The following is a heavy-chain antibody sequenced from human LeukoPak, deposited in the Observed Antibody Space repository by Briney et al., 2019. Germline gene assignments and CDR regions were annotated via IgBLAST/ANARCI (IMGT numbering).Heavy chain of an antibody. J-gene: IGHJ3*02. Sequence: GGSLRLSCAASGFTFSNYWMHWVRHAPGKGPVWVSQIKGDGSTTTYADSVKGRFTISRGNAKNTLYLQMNSLGAEDMAVYYCARGHSDPYYRAFDIWGQGTLVTVSS. CDR2: IKGDGSTT. CDR1: GFTFSNYW. CDR3: ARGHSDPYYRAFDI. V-gene: IGHV3-74*01. D-gene: IGHD1-26*01.